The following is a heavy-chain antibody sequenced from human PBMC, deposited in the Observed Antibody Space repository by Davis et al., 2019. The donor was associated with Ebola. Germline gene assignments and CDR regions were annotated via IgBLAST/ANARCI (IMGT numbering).Heavy chain of an antibody. J-gene: IGHJ6*02. CDR3: ARGTIFGVVKYYYYGMDV. D-gene: IGHD3-3*01. V-gene: IGHV4-39*07. Sequence: MPSETLSLTCTVSGGSISSSSYYWSWIRQPPGKGLEWIGEINHSGSTNYNPSLKSRVTISVDTSKNQLSLKLSSVTAADTAVYYCARGTIFGVVKYYYYGMDVWGQGTTVTVSS. CDR1: GGSISSSSYY. CDR2: INHSGST.